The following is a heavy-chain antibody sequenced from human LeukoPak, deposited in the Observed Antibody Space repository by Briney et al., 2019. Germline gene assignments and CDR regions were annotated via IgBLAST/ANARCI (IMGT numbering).Heavy chain of an antibody. D-gene: IGHD6-19*01. Sequence: GGSLRLSCAASGFTFDDYAMHWVRHAPGKGLEWVSGISWNSGSIDYADSVKGRFTISRDNAKNSLYLQMNSLRAEDTALYYCAKGLEAVAGTGFDYWGQGTLVTVSS. CDR2: ISWNSGSI. CDR3: AKGLEAVAGTGFDY. J-gene: IGHJ4*02. CDR1: GFTFDDYA. V-gene: IGHV3-9*01.